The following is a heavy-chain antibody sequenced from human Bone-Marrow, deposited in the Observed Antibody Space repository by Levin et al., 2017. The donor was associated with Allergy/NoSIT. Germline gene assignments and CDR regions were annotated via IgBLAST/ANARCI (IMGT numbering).Heavy chain of an antibody. CDR1: GFTFSSYA. V-gene: IGHV3-30-3*01. CDR2: ISYDGSNK. CDR3: ARGRVRGVISLTFFDY. D-gene: IGHD3-10*01. Sequence: GGSLRLSCAASGFTFSSYAMHWVRQAPGKGLEWVAVISYDGSNKYYADSVKGRFTISRDNSKNTLYLQMNSLRAEDTAVYYCARGRVRGVISLTFFDYWGQGTLVTVSS. J-gene: IGHJ4*02.